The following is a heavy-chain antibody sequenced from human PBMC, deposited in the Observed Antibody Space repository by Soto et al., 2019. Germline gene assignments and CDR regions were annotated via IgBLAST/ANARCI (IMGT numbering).Heavy chain of an antibody. CDR3: ARGLPGPGPHYYDSSGYYRGAFDI. D-gene: IGHD3-22*01. V-gene: IGHV4-34*01. CDR1: GGSFSGYY. CDR2: INHSGST. Sequence: QVQLQQWGAGLLKPSETLSLTCAVYGGSFSGYYWSWIRQPPGKGLEWIGEINHSGSTNYNPSLRSRVTISVDTSKNQFSLKLSSVTAADAAVYYCARGLPGPGPHYYDSSGYYRGAFDIWGQGTMVTVSS. J-gene: IGHJ3*02.